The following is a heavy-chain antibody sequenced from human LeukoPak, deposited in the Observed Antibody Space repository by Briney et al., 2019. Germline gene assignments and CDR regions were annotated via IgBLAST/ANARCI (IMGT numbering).Heavy chain of an antibody. CDR2: ISFDGSKK. J-gene: IGHJ4*02. D-gene: IGHD6-19*01. Sequence: GGSLRLSCTGSGFTFSSYAMHWVRQAPGKGLEWVAVISFDGSKKYYADSVKGRFTISRDNSKNTLYLQMNSLRAEDTAVYYCASKPDSSGWFYFDYWGQGTLVTVSS. CDR3: ASKPDSSGWFYFDY. V-gene: IGHV3-30*03. CDR1: GFTFSSYA.